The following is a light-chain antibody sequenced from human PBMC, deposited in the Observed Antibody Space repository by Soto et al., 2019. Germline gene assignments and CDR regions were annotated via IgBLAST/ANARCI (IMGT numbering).Light chain of an antibody. CDR1: QSVSSN. CDR3: EKYSNPPQP. CDR2: GAS. J-gene: IGKJ1*01. V-gene: IGKV3-15*01. Sequence: IVMTQSPATLSVSPGERATLSCRASQSVSSNLAWYQQKPGQAPRLLIYGASTRATGIPARFSGSGSGTEFTLTISSLHFEYFAVYHREKYSNPPQPSGQ.